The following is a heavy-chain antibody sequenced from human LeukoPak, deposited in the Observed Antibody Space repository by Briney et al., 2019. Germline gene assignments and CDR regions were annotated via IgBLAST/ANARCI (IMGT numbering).Heavy chain of an antibody. J-gene: IGHJ4*02. CDR1: GFTFNAYD. D-gene: IGHD2-21*01. V-gene: IGHV3-30*02. Sequence: GGSPRLSCAASGFTFNAYDMHWVRQAPGKGLEWVAFIRYDGSNKFYADSVKGRFTISRDNSRNTLYLQMNSLRAEDTAVYYCAKSRVVEDYWGQGTLVTVSS. CDR3: AKSRVVEDY. CDR2: IRYDGSNK.